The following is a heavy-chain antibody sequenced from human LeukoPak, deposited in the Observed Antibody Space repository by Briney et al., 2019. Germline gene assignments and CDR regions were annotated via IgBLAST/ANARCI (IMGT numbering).Heavy chain of an antibody. V-gene: IGHV3-64D*06. D-gene: IGHD5-18*01. CDR2: ISSNGGST. CDR1: GFTFSSYA. J-gene: IGHJ4*02. CDR3: VKDFYGYGYTFDY. Sequence: GGSLRPSCSASGFTFSSYAMHWVRQAPGKGLEYVSAISSNGGSTYYADSVKGRFTISRDNSKNTLYLQMSSLRAEDTAVYYCVKDFYGYGYTFDYWGQGTLVTVSS.